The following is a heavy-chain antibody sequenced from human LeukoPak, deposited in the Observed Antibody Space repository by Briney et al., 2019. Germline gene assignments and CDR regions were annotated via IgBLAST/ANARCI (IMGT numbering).Heavy chain of an antibody. D-gene: IGHD3-10*01. Sequence: GRSLRLSCAASGFTFDDYAMHWVRQAPGKGLEWVSGISWNSGTIGYADSVKGRFTISRDNAKNSLYLQMNSLRPEDTALYYCAKGLAYSGSGSYYNGGYYFDYWGQGTLVTVSS. CDR3: AKGLAYSGSGSYYNGGYYFDY. J-gene: IGHJ4*02. CDR2: ISWNSGTI. V-gene: IGHV3-9*01. CDR1: GFTFDDYA.